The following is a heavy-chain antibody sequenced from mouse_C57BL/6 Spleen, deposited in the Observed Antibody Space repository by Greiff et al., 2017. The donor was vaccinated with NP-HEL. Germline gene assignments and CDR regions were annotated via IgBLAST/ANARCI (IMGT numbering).Heavy chain of an antibody. V-gene: IGHV1-52*01. Sequence: QVQLQQPGAELVRPGSSVKLSCKASGYTFTSYWMHWVKQRPIQGLEWIGNIDPSDSETHYNQKFKDKATLTVDKSSSTAYMQLSSLTSEDSAVYYGARGDGYYVDWYFDVWGTGTTVTVSS. J-gene: IGHJ1*03. CDR3: ARGDGYYVDWYFDV. CDR1: GYTFTSYW. CDR2: IDPSDSET. D-gene: IGHD2-3*01.